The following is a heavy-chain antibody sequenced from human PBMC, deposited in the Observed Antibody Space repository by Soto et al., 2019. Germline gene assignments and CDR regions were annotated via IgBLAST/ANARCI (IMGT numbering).Heavy chain of an antibody. V-gene: IGHV3-53*01. CDR3: ARGYNWNSAAFDI. CDR1: GFTVSSNY. J-gene: IGHJ3*02. D-gene: IGHD1-7*01. CDR2: IYSGGST. Sequence: GGSLRLSCAASGFTVSSNYMSWVRQAPGKGLEWVSVIYSGGSTYYADSVKGRFTISRDNSKNTLYLQMNSLRAEDTAVYYCARGYNWNSAAFDIWGQGTMVTVSS.